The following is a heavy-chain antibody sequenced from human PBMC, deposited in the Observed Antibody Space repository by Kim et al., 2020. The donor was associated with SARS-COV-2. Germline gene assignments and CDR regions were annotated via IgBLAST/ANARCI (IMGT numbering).Heavy chain of an antibody. V-gene: IGHV3-30*02. D-gene: IGHD2-15*01. J-gene: IGHJ4*02. CDR3: AKDHCTGGSCYNFDY. Sequence: DCVKGRFTISRDNAKNTLYFQMNSLRAEDTAVYYCAKDHCTGGSCYNFDYWGQGTLVTVSS.